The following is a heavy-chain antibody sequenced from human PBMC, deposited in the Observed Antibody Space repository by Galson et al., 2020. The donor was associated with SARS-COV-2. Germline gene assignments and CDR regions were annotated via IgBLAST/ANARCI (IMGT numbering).Heavy chain of an antibody. Sequence: QTGGSLRLYCEASGYTFDDYAMHWVRQAPGQGPESVSLHSGHGGSTYYADSVKGRFTISRDNSKNSLYLQMNSLRTEDTALYYCAKAISTAMVYDYYDGMDVWGQGTTVTVSS. CDR1: GYTFDDYA. CDR2: HSGHGGST. J-gene: IGHJ6*02. CDR3: AKAISTAMVYDYYDGMDV. D-gene: IGHD5-18*01. V-gene: IGHV3-43*02.